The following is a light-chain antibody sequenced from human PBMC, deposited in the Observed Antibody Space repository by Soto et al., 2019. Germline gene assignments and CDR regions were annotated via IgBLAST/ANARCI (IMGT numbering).Light chain of an antibody. CDR3: QQYNNWPPIT. Sequence: EIVLTQSPGTLSLSPGERATLSCRASQSVSSNLAWYQQKPGQAPRRLIYGASTRATGIPARFSGSGSGTEFTLTISSLQSEDFAVYYCQQYNNWPPITFGQGTRLEIK. CDR2: GAS. J-gene: IGKJ5*01. V-gene: IGKV3-15*01. CDR1: QSVSSN.